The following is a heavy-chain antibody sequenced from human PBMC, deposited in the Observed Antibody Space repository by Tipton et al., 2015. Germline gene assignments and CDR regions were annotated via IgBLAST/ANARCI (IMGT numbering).Heavy chain of an antibody. CDR2: IYRSGST. Sequence: TLSLTCTVSGGSISSDSYYWGWIRQPPGKGLEWIGSIYRSGSTYYNPSLESRVTISVDMSKSQFSLRLTSLTDADTAVYYCARDRHVTLLRALSPFYYGMDVWGQGTTVTVSS. J-gene: IGHJ6*02. V-gene: IGHV4-39*07. CDR3: ARDRHVTLLRALSPFYYGMDV. D-gene: IGHD3-10*01. CDR1: GGSISSDSYY.